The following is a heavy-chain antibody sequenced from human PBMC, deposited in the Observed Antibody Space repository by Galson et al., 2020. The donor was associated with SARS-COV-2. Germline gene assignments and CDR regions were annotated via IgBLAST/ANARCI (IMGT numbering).Heavy chain of an antibody. J-gene: IGHJ4*02. V-gene: IGHV5-51*01. CDR1: GYGFTNYW. CDR2: IYPGDSET. Sequence: GESLKISCEGSGYGFTNYWIAWVRQMPGKGLEWMGIIYPGDSETRYSPSFQGQVTISADKSIGTAYLHWSSLRASDTAMYYCARQEGGGTKMDFWGQGSLVSVSS. CDR3: ARQEGGGTKMDF. D-gene: IGHD3-16*01.